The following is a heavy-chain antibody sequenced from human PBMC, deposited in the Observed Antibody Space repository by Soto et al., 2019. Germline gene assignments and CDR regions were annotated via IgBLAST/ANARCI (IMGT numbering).Heavy chain of an antibody. CDR2: ISSSSSYI. J-gene: IGHJ6*02. Sequence: EVQLVESGGGLVKPGGSLRLSCAAYGFTFSSYSMNWVRQAPGKGLEWVSSISSSSSYIYYADSVKGRFTISRDNAKNSLYLQMNSLRAEDTAVYYCARDRPYGSGSYYYYYYGMDVWGQGTTVTVSS. CDR3: ARDRPYGSGSYYYYYYGMDV. CDR1: GFTFSSYS. V-gene: IGHV3-21*01. D-gene: IGHD3-10*01.